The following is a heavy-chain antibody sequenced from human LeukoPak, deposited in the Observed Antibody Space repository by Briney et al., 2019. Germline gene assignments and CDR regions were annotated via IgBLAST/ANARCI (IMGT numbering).Heavy chain of an antibody. J-gene: IGHJ3*02. V-gene: IGHV3-7*01. CDR2: IKQDGSEK. Sequence: GGSLRLSCAASGFIFSSYWMSWVRQAPGKGLEWVANIKQDGSEKYYVDPVKGRFTISRDNAKNSLYLQMNSLRAEDTAVYYCARNYYASGSYYNSWAFDIWGQGTMVTVSS. CDR1: GFIFSSYW. D-gene: IGHD3-10*01. CDR3: ARNYYASGSYYNSWAFDI.